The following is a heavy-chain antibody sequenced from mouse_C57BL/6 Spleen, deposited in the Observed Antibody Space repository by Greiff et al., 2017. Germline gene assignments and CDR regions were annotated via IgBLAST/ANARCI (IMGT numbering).Heavy chain of an antibody. V-gene: IGHV1-39*01. CDR1: GYSFTDYN. CDR2: INPNYGTT. CDR3: ARGRLYYGNYYFDY. J-gene: IGHJ2*01. Sequence: EVQVVESGPELVKPGASVKISCKASGYSFTDYNMNWVKQSNGKSLEWIGVINPNYGTTSYNQKFKGKATLTVDQSSSTAYMQLNSLTSEDSAVYYCARGRLYYGNYYFDYWGQGTTLTVSS. D-gene: IGHD2-1*01.